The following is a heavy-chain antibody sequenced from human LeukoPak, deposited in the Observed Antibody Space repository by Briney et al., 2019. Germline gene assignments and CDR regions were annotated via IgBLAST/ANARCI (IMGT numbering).Heavy chain of an antibody. V-gene: IGHV4-59*01. J-gene: IGHJ5*02. CDR1: GGSISSYY. CDR2: IYYSGST. Sequence: SETLSLTCTVSGGSISSYYWSWIRQPPGKGLEWIGYIYYSGSTNYNPSLKSRVTISVDTSKNQFSLKLSSVTAADTAVYYCAGTPITMVRGVIAPWGQGTLVTVFS. D-gene: IGHD3-10*01. CDR3: AGTPITMVRGVIAP.